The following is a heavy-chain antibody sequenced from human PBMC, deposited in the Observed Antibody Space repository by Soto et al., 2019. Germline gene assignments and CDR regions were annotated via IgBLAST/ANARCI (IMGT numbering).Heavy chain of an antibody. J-gene: IGHJ6*02. CDR3: ARDLTIFGVERRYGMDV. Sequence: QVQLVQSGAEVKKPGASVKVSCKASGYTFTSYGISWVRQAPGQGLEWMGWISAYNGNTNYAQKLQGRVTMTTGTSTSTAYMELRSLRSDDTAVYYCARDLTIFGVERRYGMDVWGQGTTVTVSS. V-gene: IGHV1-18*01. CDR2: ISAYNGNT. D-gene: IGHD3-3*01. CDR1: GYTFTSYG.